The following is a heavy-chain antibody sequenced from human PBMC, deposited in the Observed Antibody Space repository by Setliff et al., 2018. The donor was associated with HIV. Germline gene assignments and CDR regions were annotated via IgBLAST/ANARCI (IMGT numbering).Heavy chain of an antibody. D-gene: IGHD3-22*01. CDR2: INHSGDT. J-gene: IGHJ4*02. CDR1: GGSFSGYY. Sequence: SETLSLTCAVYGGSFSGYYRSWIRQPPGKGLEWIGEINHSGDTNYNPSLKSRVTISVDTSKNQFSLNLNSVTAADTAVYYCARDRLTYYFDYWGQGILVTVSS. V-gene: IGHV4-34*01. CDR3: ARDRLTYYFDY.